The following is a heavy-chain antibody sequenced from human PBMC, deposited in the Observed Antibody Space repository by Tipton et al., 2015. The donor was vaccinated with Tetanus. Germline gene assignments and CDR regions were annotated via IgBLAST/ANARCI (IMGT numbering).Heavy chain of an antibody. CDR2: IKQDGSEK. CDR1: GFTFNTYW. J-gene: IGHJ4*02. CDR3: ARIRTGHYTGFDC. Sequence: SLRLSCEASGFTFNTYWMNWVRQAPGKGLEWVANIKQDGSEKYYVDSVKGRFTISRDNAKNSLYLQMNSLRAEDTAVYYCARIRTGHYTGFDCWGLGTLVTVSS. V-gene: IGHV3-7*01. D-gene: IGHD2-8*02.